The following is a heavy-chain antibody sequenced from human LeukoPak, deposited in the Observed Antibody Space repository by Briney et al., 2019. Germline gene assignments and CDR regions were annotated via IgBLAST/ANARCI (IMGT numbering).Heavy chain of an antibody. CDR3: PTIRGYSSSWPFDY. D-gene: IGHD6-13*01. V-gene: IGHV3-15*01. CDR2: IKSKTDGGTT. J-gene: IGHJ4*02. Sequence: GGSLRLSCAASGFTFSNAWMSWVRQAPGKGLEWIGRIKSKTDGGTTDYAAPVKGRFTISRDDSKNTLYLQMNSLKTEDTAVYYCPTIRGYSSSWPFDYWGQGILVTVSS. CDR1: GFTFSNAW.